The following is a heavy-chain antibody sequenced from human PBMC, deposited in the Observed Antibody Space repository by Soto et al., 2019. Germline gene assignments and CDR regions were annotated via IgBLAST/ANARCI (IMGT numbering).Heavy chain of an antibody. V-gene: IGHV1-18*01. Sequence: ASVKVSCKASGYTFTSYGISWVRQAPGQGLEWMGWISAYNGNTNYAQKLQGRVTMTTDTSTSTAYMELRSLRSDDTAVYYCARDRPIVVVPAARSTFDSWGQGTLVTVS. CDR1: GYTFTSYG. CDR3: ARDRPIVVVPAARSTFDS. CDR2: ISAYNGNT. J-gene: IGHJ4*02. D-gene: IGHD2-2*01.